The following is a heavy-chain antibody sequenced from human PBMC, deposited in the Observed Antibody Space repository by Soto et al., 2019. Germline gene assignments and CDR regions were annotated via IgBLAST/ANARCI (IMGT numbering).Heavy chain of an antibody. CDR2: ISYDGSNK. V-gene: IGHV3-30-3*01. Sequence: QVQLVESGGGVVQPGRSLRLSCAASGFTFSSYTMHWVRQAPGKGLEWVAVISYDGSNKYYADSVKGRFTFSRDNSKNTLDLQMNSLTAEDTAVYDCARAREYYFYHYGLDVWGQGTTVTVSS. CDR3: ARAREYYFYHYGLDV. J-gene: IGHJ6*02. CDR1: GFTFSSYT.